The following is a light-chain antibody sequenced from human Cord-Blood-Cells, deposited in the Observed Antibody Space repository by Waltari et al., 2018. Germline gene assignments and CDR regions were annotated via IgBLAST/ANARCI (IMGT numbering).Light chain of an antibody. CDR1: SSDVGSYNL. V-gene: IGLV2-23*01. CDR2: EGS. CDR3: CSYAGSSTSYV. Sequence: QSALTQPASVSGSPGQSITISCTGTSSDVGSYNLVSWYQQHPGKAPKLRIYEGSKRPSGVSNRFSGSKSGNTASRTISGLQAEDEADYYCCSYAGSSTSYVFGTGTKVTVL. J-gene: IGLJ1*01.